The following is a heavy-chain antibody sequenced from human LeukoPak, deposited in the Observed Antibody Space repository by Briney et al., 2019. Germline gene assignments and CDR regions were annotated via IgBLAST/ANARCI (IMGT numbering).Heavy chain of an antibody. CDR1: GFTFSSDS. CDR2: ISYSSSII. CDR3: ARDFFDG. J-gene: IGHJ4*02. Sequence: GGSLRLSCAASGFTFSSDSMKWVRQAPGKGLEWLSYISYSSSIIFYADSVKGRFTISRDNARNSLYLQMNSLRAEDTAVYYCARDFFDGWGQGTLVTVSS. V-gene: IGHV3-48*01.